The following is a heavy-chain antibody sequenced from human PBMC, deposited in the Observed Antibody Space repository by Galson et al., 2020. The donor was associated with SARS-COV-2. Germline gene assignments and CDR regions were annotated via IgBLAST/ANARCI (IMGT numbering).Heavy chain of an antibody. Sequence: GESLKISCAASGFTFSSYSMNWFRQAPGKGLEWVSSITGSSRYMYYADPVKGRFTISRDNAKNSLYLQIDSLGADDTAVYYCARDKGIMFISEYFDYWGQGTLVAVSS. CDR2: ITGSSRYM. CDR1: GFTFSSYS. D-gene: IGHD2-21*01. J-gene: IGHJ4*02. V-gene: IGHV3-21*01. CDR3: ARDKGIMFISEYFDY.